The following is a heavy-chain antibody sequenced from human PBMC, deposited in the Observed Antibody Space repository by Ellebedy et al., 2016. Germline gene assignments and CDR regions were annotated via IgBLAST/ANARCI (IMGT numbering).Heavy chain of an antibody. CDR2: IYSGGST. D-gene: IGHD3-22*01. CDR3: GRVSSHGYESSVDQYRWVDY. V-gene: IGHV3-53*04. CDR1: GFTVSSNY. J-gene: IGHJ4*02. Sequence: GESLKISXAASGFTVSSNYMSWVRQAPGKGLEWVSVIYSGGSTYYADSVKGRFTISRHNSKNTLYLQMNSLRAEDTAVYYCGRVSSHGYESSVDQYRWVDYWGQGTLVTVSS.